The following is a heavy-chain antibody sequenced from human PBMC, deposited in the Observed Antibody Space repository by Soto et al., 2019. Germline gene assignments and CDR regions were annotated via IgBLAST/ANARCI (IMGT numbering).Heavy chain of an antibody. CDR2: ISGSGGST. J-gene: IGHJ6*03. CDR1: GFTFSSYA. V-gene: IGHV3-23*01. D-gene: IGHD2-2*01. CDR3: AKVAPMSSYYYYYMDV. Sequence: EVQLLESGGGLVQPGGSLRLSCAASGFTFSSYAMSWVRQAPGKGLEWVSAISGSGGSTYYADSVKGRFTISRDNSKNTLYLQMNSLKAEDTAVYYCAKVAPMSSYYYYYMDVWGKGPTVTVSS.